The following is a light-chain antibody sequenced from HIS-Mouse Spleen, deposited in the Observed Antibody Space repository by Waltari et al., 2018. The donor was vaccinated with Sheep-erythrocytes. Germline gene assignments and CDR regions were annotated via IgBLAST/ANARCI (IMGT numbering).Light chain of an antibody. CDR1: KLGEKY. CDR3: QAWDSSTAV. CDR2: QDS. J-gene: IGLJ2*01. V-gene: IGLV3-1*01. Sequence: SYELTQPPSLSVSPGQTASITCSGDKLGEKYACWYQQKPGQSPVLVIYQDSKRPSGIPERFSGSNSGNTATLTIGGTQAMDEADYYCQAWDSSTAVFGGGTKLTVL.